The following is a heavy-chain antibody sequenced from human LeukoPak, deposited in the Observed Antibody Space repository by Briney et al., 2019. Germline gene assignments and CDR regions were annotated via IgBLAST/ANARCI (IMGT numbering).Heavy chain of an antibody. D-gene: IGHD2-2*01. CDR2: ISSSSSTI. Sequence: GGSLRLSCAASGFTFSSYSMNWVRQAPGKGLEWVSYISSSSSTIYYADSVKGRFTISRDNAKNSLYLQMNSLRAEDTAVYYCARVRERVVPAASDYWGQRTLVTVSS. CDR3: ARVRERVVPAASDY. CDR1: GFTFSSYS. V-gene: IGHV3-48*01. J-gene: IGHJ4*02.